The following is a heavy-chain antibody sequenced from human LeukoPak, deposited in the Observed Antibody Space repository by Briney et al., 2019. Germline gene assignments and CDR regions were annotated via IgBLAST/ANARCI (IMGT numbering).Heavy chain of an antibody. D-gene: IGHD1-26*01. CDR2: ISGSGGST. V-gene: IGHV3-23*01. Sequence: GGSLRLSCAASGFTFSSYGMSWVRQAPGKGLEWVSAISGSGGSTYYADSVKGRFTISRDNSKNTPYLQMNSLRAEDTAVYYCAKVLGPYSGSYYGGRGLFDYWGQGTLVTVSS. CDR3: AKVLGPYSGSYYGGRGLFDY. J-gene: IGHJ4*02. CDR1: GFTFSSYG.